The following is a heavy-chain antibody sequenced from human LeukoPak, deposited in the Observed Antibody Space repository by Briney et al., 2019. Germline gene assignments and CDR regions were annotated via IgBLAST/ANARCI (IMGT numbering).Heavy chain of an antibody. CDR1: GFTFSSYA. V-gene: IGHV3-30-3*01. CDR3: SLRFWFDP. Sequence: QPGRSLRLSCAASGFTFSSYAMHWVPQAPGKGLEWVAVISYDGSNKYYADSVKGRFTISRDNSKNTLYLQMNSLRAEDTAVYYCSLRFWFDPWGQGTLVTVSS. CDR2: ISYDGSNK. J-gene: IGHJ5*02. D-gene: IGHD4-17*01.